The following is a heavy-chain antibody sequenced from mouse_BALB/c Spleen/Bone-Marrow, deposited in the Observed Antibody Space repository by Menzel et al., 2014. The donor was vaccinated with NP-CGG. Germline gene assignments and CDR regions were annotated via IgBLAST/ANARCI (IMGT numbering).Heavy chain of an antibody. CDR2: IDPGNGDT. V-gene: IGHV14-4*02. CDR1: GFNIKDYY. Sequence: EVNLVESGAELVRPGASVKLSCTASGFNIKDYYMHWVKQRPEQGLEWIGWIDPGNGDTEYAPKFQGKATMTADTSSNTAYLQLSSLTSEDTAVYYCAVYGFPPPWFAYWGQGTLVTVSA. CDR3: AVYGFPPPWFAY. J-gene: IGHJ3*01. D-gene: IGHD1-1*01.